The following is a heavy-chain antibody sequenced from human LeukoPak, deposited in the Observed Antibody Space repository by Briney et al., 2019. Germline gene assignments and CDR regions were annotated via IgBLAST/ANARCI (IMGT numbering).Heavy chain of an antibody. CDR1: GGSISSYY. V-gene: IGHV4-59*01. J-gene: IGHJ5*02. CDR3: VGQKGSTSGGGLDP. CDR2: INHSGST. D-gene: IGHD6-19*01. Sequence: SETLSLTCTVSGGSISSYYWSWIRQPAGKGLEWIGEINHSGSTNYNPSLKSRVTISVDTSKNQFSLKLSSVTAADTAVYYCVGQKGSTSGGGLDPWGQGTLVTVSS.